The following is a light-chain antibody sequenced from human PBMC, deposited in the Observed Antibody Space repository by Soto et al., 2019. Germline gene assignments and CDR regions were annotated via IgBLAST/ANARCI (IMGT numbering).Light chain of an antibody. Sequence: DIVMTQTPLSLSVTPGQPSSISCKSSQILLHSNGYNYLDWYLQKSGQSPQLLIYLGSTRASGVPDRFNGSGSGTDFTLKIRRVEAEDVGVYYCMQALQTPPTFGQGTKVDI. CDR3: MQALQTPPT. J-gene: IGKJ1*01. CDR2: LGS. CDR1: QILLHSNGYNY. V-gene: IGKV2-28*01.